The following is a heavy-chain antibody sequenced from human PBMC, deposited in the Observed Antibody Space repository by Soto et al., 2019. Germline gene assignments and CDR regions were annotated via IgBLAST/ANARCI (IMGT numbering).Heavy chain of an antibody. CDR1: GGTFSSYA. D-gene: IGHD3-3*01. CDR2: IIPIFGTA. CDR3: ARAPILVGVTPYENYFDS. Sequence: SVKVSCKASGGTFSSYAISWVRQAPGQGLEWMGGIIPIFGTANYAQKFQGRVTIIADESTSTAYMELTSLRSEDTAVYYCARAPILVGVTPYENYFDSWGQGTLVTVSS. V-gene: IGHV1-69*13. J-gene: IGHJ4*02.